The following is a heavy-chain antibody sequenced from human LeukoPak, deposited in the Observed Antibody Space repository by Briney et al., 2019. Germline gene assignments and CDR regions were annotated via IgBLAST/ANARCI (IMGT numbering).Heavy chain of an antibody. CDR2: IYSGGST. J-gene: IGHJ4*02. CDR1: GFTFTSYS. Sequence: GGSLRLSCAASGFTFTSYSMNWVRQAPGKGLEWVSVIYSGGSTYYADSVKGRFTISRDNSKNTLYLQMNSLRAEDTAVYYCARVDPGPEKYYFDYWGQGTLVTVSS. V-gene: IGHV3-53*01. CDR3: ARVDPGPEKYYFDY.